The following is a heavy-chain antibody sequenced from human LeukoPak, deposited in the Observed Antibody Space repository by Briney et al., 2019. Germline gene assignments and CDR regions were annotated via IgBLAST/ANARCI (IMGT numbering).Heavy chain of an antibody. Sequence: QTGGSLRLSCAASGFTFSSYGMHWVRQAPGKGLEWVAVISYDGSNKYYADSVKGRFTISRDNSKNTLYLQMNSLRAEDTAVYYCARDRYSSNCFDYWGQGTLVTVSS. D-gene: IGHD6-13*01. CDR2: ISYDGSNK. J-gene: IGHJ4*02. V-gene: IGHV3-30*03. CDR3: ARDRYSSNCFDY. CDR1: GFTFSSYG.